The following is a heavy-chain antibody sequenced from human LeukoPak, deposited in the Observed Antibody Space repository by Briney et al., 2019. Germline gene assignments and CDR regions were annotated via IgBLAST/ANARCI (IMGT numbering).Heavy chain of an antibody. CDR2: ISSSSSYI. Sequence: GGSLGLSCAASGFTFSSYSMNWVRQAPGKGLEWVSSISSSSSYIYYADSVKGRFTISRDNAKNSLYLQMNSLRAEDTAVYYCASPYSSRWYELCYWGQGTLVTVSS. V-gene: IGHV3-21*01. J-gene: IGHJ4*02. D-gene: IGHD6-13*01. CDR3: ASPYSSRWYELCY. CDR1: GFTFSSYS.